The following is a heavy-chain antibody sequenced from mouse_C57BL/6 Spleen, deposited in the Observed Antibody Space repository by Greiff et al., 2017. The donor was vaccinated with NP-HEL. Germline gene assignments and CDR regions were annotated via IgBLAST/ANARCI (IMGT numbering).Heavy chain of an antibody. Sequence: QVQLQQSGPGLVQPSQSLSITCTVSGFSLTSYGVHWVRPSPGKGLEWLGVIWRGGSTDYNAAFMSRLSITKDNSKSQVFFKMNSLQADDTAIYYCAKNSNDYRFAYWGQGTLVTVSA. D-gene: IGHD2-4*01. V-gene: IGHV2-5*01. CDR1: GFSLTSYG. CDR3: AKNSNDYRFAY. CDR2: IWRGGST. J-gene: IGHJ3*01.